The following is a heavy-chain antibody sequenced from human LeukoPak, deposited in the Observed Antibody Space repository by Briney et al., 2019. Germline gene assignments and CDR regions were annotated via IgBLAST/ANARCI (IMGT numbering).Heavy chain of an antibody. J-gene: IGHJ4*02. CDR2: INHSGST. CDR3: ARLGVDTAMANDY. Sequence: SETLSLTCAVYGGSFSGYYWSWIRQPPGKGLEWIGEINHSGSTNYNPSLKSRVTISVDTSKNQFSLKLSSVTAADTAVYYCARLGVDTAMANDYWGQGTLVTVSS. D-gene: IGHD5-18*01. CDR1: GGSFSGYY. V-gene: IGHV4-34*01.